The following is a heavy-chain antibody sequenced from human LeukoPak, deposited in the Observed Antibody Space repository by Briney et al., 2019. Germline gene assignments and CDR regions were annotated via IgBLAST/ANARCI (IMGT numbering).Heavy chain of an antibody. D-gene: IGHD3-22*01. CDR2: ISSGSITI. CDR1: GFTFSSYS. Sequence: GGSLRLSCAASGFTFSSYSMNWVRQAPGKGLEWVSYISSGSITIYYADSVKGRFTISRDNAKNSLYLQMNSLRDEDTAVYYCARDSHFQTSSGYSFDYWGQGTLVTASS. V-gene: IGHV3-48*02. CDR3: ARDSHFQTSSGYSFDY. J-gene: IGHJ4*02.